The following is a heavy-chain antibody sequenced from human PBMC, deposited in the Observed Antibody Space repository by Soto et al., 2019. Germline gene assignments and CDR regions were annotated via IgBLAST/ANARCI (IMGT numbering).Heavy chain of an antibody. D-gene: IGHD5-12*01. Sequence: EVQLVESGGGLVQPGGSLRLSCAASGFTFSGYWMHWVRQAPGKGLVWVSRINSDGSSTSYADSVKGRFTISRDNAKNTLYLQMNSLRAEDTAVYYCARRGYSGYDYYYYYYMDVWGKGTTVTVSS. V-gene: IGHV3-74*01. J-gene: IGHJ6*03. CDR3: ARRGYSGYDYYYYYYMDV. CDR2: INSDGSST. CDR1: GFTFSGYW.